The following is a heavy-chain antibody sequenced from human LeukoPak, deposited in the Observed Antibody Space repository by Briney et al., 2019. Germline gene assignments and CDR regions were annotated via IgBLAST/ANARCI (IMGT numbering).Heavy chain of an antibody. V-gene: IGHV3-74*01. CDR1: GFTFNIHW. D-gene: IGHD1-26*01. CDR2: INTDGSAT. Sequence: GGSLRLSCAASGFTFNIHWMHWVRQVPGKGLVWVSRINTDGSATTYADSVKGRFTISRDNAKNTLYLQMNSLRTEDTAVYYCARVGQGEWYFDLWGRGTLVTVSS. CDR3: ARVGQGEWYFDL. J-gene: IGHJ2*01.